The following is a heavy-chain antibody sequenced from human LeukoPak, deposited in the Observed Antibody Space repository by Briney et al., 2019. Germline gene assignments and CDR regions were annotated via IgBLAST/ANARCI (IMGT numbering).Heavy chain of an antibody. CDR1: GGTFSSYA. V-gene: IGHV1-69*01. CDR3: ARVIAVTTAGGYSSGWYLDY. J-gene: IGHJ4*02. D-gene: IGHD6-19*01. CDR2: IIPIFGTA. Sequence: SVKVSCKASGGTFSSYAISWVRQAPGQGLEWMGGIIPIFGTANYAQKFQGRVTITADESTSTAYMELSSLRSDDTAVYYCARVIAVTTAGGYSSGWYLDYWGQGTLVTVSS.